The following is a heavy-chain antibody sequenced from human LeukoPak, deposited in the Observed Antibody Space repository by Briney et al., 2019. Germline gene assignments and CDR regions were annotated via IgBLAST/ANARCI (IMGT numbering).Heavy chain of an antibody. V-gene: IGHV3-15*01. CDR3: ATYAVFGVAHYYYYLDV. D-gene: IGHD3-3*01. Sequence: PGGSLRLSCAASGITLSDAWMGWVRQAPGKGLEWVGHIRSKSDGGTTDYAAPVKGRLSISRDDSENTLYLQMNSLKTEDTAMYYCATYAVFGVAHYYYYLDVWGKGTMVTVSS. J-gene: IGHJ6*03. CDR2: IRSKSDGGTT. CDR1: GITLSDAW.